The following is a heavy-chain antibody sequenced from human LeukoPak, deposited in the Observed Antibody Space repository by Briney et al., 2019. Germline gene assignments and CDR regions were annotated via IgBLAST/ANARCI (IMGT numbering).Heavy chain of an antibody. CDR2: INPNSGGT. CDR3: ARGGGLRFLAYSSEPGMDV. D-gene: IGHD3-3*01. Sequence: ASVKVSCKASGYTFTSYYMHWVRQAPGQGLEWMGWINPNSGGTNYAQKFQGRVTMTRDTSISTAYMELSRLRSDDTAVYYCARGGGLRFLAYSSEPGMDVWGQGTTVTVSS. CDR1: GYTFTSYY. V-gene: IGHV1-2*02. J-gene: IGHJ6*02.